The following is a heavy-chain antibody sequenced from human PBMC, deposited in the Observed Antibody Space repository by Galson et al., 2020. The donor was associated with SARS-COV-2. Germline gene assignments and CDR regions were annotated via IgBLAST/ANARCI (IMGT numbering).Heavy chain of an antibody. D-gene: IGHD3-9*01. V-gene: IGHV3-49*03. CDR2: LRSKTYSETT. CDR1: GFTFGDYS. J-gene: IGHJ4*02. Sequence: GGSLRLSCIGSGFTFGDYSINWFRQAPGKGLEWVGFLRSKTYSETTEYAASVEGRFTFSRDDSNSIAYLQMHSLKSEDTAVYYCARGGRSFDWLFSDYWGQGTLVTVSS. CDR3: ARGGRSFDWLFSDY.